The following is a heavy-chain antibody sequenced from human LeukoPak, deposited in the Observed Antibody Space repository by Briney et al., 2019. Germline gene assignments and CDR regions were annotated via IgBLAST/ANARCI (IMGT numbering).Heavy chain of an antibody. CDR1: GVTLSTYA. Sequence: GGSLRLSCAASGVTLSTYAMSWARQAPGKGLEWVSGISSSGSGDNTYYADSVKGRFTISRDSSKNTLYLQMNSLRAEDTAVYFCAGRHCSGGGCYFAGADPFDYWGQGTLVTVSS. CDR2: ISSSGSGDNT. V-gene: IGHV3-23*01. J-gene: IGHJ4*02. D-gene: IGHD2-15*01. CDR3: AGRHCSGGGCYFAGADPFDY.